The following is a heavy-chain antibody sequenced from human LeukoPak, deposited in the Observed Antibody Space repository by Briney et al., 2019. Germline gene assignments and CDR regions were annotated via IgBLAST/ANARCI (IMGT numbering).Heavy chain of an antibody. CDR2: IYTSGST. CDR1: GGSISSGSYY. CDR3: ASRKLGNDY. J-gene: IGHJ4*02. D-gene: IGHD7-27*01. Sequence: SETLSLTCTVSGGSISSGSYYWSWIRQPAWKGLEWIGRIYTSGSTSYSPSLKSRVTISADTSQNQFSLKLSSVTAADTAVYYCASRKLGNDYWGQGTLVTVSS. V-gene: IGHV4-61*02.